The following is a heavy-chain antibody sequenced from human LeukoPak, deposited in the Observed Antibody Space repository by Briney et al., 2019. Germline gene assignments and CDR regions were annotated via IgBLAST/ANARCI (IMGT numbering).Heavy chain of an antibody. CDR1: GFTFSSYS. D-gene: IGHD5-24*01. Sequence: PGGSLRLSCAASGFTFSSYSMNWVRQAPGKGLEWVSSISSSSSYIYYADSVKGRFTISRDNAKNSLYLQMNSLRAEDTAVYYCARDRDGYNFYAFDIWGQGTMVTVSS. V-gene: IGHV3-21*01. J-gene: IGHJ3*02. CDR2: ISSSSSYI. CDR3: ARDRDGYNFYAFDI.